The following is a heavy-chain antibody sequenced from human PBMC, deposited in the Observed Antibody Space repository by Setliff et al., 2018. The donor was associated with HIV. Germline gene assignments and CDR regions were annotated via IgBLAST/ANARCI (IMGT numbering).Heavy chain of an antibody. CDR2: ISST. Sequence: GGSLRLSCAASGFTFSSYAMNWVRQAPGKGLEWVSSISSTNYADSVKGRFTISRDNAKNTLYLQMNSLRAEDTAVYYCARERISVGGAQGADYWGQGTLVTVSS. CDR1: GFTFSSYA. CDR3: ARERISVGGAQGADY. D-gene: IGHD1-26*01. V-gene: IGHV3-74*01. J-gene: IGHJ4*02.